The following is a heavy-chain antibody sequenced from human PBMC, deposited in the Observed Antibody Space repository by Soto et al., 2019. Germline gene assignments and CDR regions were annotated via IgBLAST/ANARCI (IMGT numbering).Heavy chain of an antibody. J-gene: IGHJ6*02. CDR3: AREEAAAPLYYYYGMDV. V-gene: IGHV4-39*02. CDR1: GGSISSSSYY. Sequence: QLQLQESGPGLVKPSETLSLTCTVSGGSISSSSYYWGWIRQPPGKGLEWIGSIYYSGSTYYNPSLKSRVTITVDTSKNQFSLKLSSVTAADTAVYYCAREEAAAPLYYYYGMDVWGQGTTVTVSS. CDR2: IYYSGST. D-gene: IGHD6-13*01.